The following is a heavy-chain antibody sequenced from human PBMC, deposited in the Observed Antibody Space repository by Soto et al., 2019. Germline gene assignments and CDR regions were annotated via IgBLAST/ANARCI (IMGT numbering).Heavy chain of an antibody. CDR1: GFTFVDYA. Sequence: PGGSLRLSCTASGFTFVDYAMSCVRQAPGKGLEWVGFIRSKAYGGTTEYAASVKGRFTISRDDSKSIAYLQMNSLKTEDTAVYYCTRVTVVIPYYYYGMDVWGQGTTVTVSS. CDR2: IRSKAYGGTT. CDR3: TRVTVVIPYYYYGMDV. V-gene: IGHV3-49*04. J-gene: IGHJ6*02. D-gene: IGHD2-21*01.